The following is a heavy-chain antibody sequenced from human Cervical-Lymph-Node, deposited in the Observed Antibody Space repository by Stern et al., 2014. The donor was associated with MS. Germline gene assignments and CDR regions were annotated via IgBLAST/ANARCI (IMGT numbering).Heavy chain of an antibody. CDR1: GFTFADYD. V-gene: IGHV3-9*01. D-gene: IGHD5-18*01. Sequence: QLVESGGGLVQPGRSLRLSCAGSGFTFADYDMHWVRQAPGKGLAWVSGITWNSGGIDYADSVKGRFIISRDNAKNALYLQMNSLRTEDTALYYCAKDPSPRYSYGPHDKWGQGTLVTVSS. CDR2: ITWNSGGI. J-gene: IGHJ4*02. CDR3: AKDPSPRYSYGPHDK.